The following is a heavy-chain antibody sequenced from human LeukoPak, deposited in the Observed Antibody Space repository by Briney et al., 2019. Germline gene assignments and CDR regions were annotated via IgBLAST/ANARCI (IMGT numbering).Heavy chain of an antibody. V-gene: IGHV4-39*07. Sequence: PSETLSLTCTVSGGSISSSSYYRGWIRQPPGKGLEWIGSIYYSGSTYYNPSLKSRVTISVDTSKNQFSLKLSSVTAADTAVYYRARGFGYSYHYFDYWGQGTLVTVSS. CDR2: IYYSGST. CDR1: GGSISSSSYY. CDR3: ARGFGYSYHYFDY. D-gene: IGHD5-18*01. J-gene: IGHJ4*02.